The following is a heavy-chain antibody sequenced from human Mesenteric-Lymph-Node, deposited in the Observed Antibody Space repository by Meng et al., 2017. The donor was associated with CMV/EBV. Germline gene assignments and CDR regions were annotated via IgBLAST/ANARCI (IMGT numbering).Heavy chain of an antibody. V-gene: IGHV3-30*02. CDR2: IRKDGSEK. D-gene: IGHD3-3*01. Sequence: GESLKISCAASGLTFSNHGMHWVRQGPGKGLEWVAFIRKDGSEKYYADSVKGRFTISRDNSQNTMWLQMNSLRAEDTAVYYCAKDKGVRYLEWFSVRGQKTMVTVSS. J-gene: IGHJ4*02. CDR3: AKDKGVRYLEWFSV. CDR1: GLTFSNHG.